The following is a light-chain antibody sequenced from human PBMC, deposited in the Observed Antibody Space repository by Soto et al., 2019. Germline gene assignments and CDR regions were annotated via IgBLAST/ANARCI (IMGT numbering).Light chain of an antibody. V-gene: IGKV3-20*01. CDR1: QSVGNNY. CDR3: QQCGSSPLT. Sequence: EIVLTQSPGTLSLSAGERATLSCRASQSVGNNYLAWYQQKPGQAPRLLIYDASSRATGIPDRFSGSGSGTDFTLTISRLEPEDFAVYYCQQCGSSPLTFGGGTKVEIK. J-gene: IGKJ4*01. CDR2: DAS.